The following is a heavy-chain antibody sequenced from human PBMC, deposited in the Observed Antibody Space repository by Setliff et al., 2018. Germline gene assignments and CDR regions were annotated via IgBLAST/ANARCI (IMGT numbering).Heavy chain of an antibody. V-gene: IGHV4-4*08. CDR3: ARGLHSGTYWGTRPLGLDY. D-gene: IGHD1-26*01. J-gene: IGHJ4*02. Sequence: PSETLSLTCSVSGASISSYFWTWIRQPPGKGLEWIGNIHTSESTNYHPSLKSRVTISGDTSKNQFSLKLSFVTAADTAVYYCARGLHSGTYWGTRPLGLDYWGQGSLVTVSS. CDR1: GASISSYF. CDR2: IHTSEST.